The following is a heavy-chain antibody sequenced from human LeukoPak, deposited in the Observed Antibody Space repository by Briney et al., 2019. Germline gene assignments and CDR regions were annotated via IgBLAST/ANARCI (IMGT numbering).Heavy chain of an antibody. J-gene: IGHJ3*02. Sequence: ASVKVSCKASGYTFTGYYMHWVRQAPGQGLEWMGRINPNSGGTNYAQKFQGRVTMTRGTSISTAYMELSRLRSDDTAVYYCARVDWTVTTDAFDIWGQGTMVTVSS. CDR1: GYTFTGYY. CDR2: INPNSGGT. D-gene: IGHD4-17*01. V-gene: IGHV1-2*06. CDR3: ARVDWTVTTDAFDI.